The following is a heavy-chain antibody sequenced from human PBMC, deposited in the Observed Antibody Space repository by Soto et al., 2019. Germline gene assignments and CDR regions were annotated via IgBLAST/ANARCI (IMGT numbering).Heavy chain of an antibody. CDR2: ITRTDST. J-gene: IGHJ4*02. Sequence: GYLRLSCTASGFTFSNYAMSWVRQAPGKGLEWVSAITRTDSTYYADSVKGRFTISRDNSRNTLYLQMNSLGAEDAALYYCAKALVGEVGATDYWGQGTLVTVSS. CDR1: GFTFSNYA. V-gene: IGHV3-23*01. D-gene: IGHD1-26*01. CDR3: AKALVGEVGATDY.